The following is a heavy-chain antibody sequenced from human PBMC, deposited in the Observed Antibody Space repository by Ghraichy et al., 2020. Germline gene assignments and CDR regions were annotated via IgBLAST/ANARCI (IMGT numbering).Heavy chain of an antibody. Sequence: SQTLSLTCAVYGGSFSGYYWSWIRQPPGKGLEWIGEINHSGSTNYNPSLKSRVTISVDTSKNQFSLKLSSVTAADTAVYYCARGGAWIAAADEYYYMDVWGKGTTVTVSS. D-gene: IGHD6-13*01. V-gene: IGHV4-34*01. CDR1: GGSFSGYY. CDR2: INHSGST. J-gene: IGHJ6*03. CDR3: ARGGAWIAAADEYYYMDV.